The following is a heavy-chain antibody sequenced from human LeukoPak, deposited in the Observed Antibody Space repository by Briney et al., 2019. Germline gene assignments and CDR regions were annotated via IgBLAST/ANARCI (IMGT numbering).Heavy chain of an antibody. CDR3: ARNYGGYDGTDY. V-gene: IGHV3-20*04. J-gene: IGHJ4*02. CDR1: GFTFADYG. CDR2: ISWNGGST. D-gene: IGHD5-12*01. Sequence: AGGSLRLSCAASGFTFADYGMSWVRQAPGKGLEWVSGISWNGGSTGYADSVKGRFTISRDNAKNSLYLQMNSLRAEDTALYYCARNYGGYDGTDYWGQGTLVTVSS.